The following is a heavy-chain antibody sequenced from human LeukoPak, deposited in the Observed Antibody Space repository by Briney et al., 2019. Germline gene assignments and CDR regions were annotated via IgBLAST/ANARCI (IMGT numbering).Heavy chain of an antibody. J-gene: IGHJ4*02. Sequence: ASVKVSCKASGYTLTSYGISWVRQAPGQGLEWMGWISAYNGNTNYAQKLQGRVTMTTDTSTSTAYMELRSLRSDDTAVYYCARDPASTRIVVVPADDYWGQGTLVTVSS. CDR2: ISAYNGNT. CDR1: GYTLTSYG. CDR3: ARDPASTRIVVVPADDY. D-gene: IGHD2-2*01. V-gene: IGHV1-18*01.